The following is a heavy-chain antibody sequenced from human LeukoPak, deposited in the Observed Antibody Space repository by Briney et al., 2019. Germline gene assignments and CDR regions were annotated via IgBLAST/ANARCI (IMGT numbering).Heavy chain of an antibody. J-gene: IGHJ3*02. CDR2: IYHSGST. Sequence: SETLSLTCAVSGGSISGGGYSWSWIRQPPGKGLEWIGYIYHSGSTYYNPSLKSRVTISVDRSKNQFSLKLSSVTAADTAVYYCARGLMVRGVMHDAFDIWGQGTMVTVSS. D-gene: IGHD3-10*01. CDR1: GGSISGGGYS. V-gene: IGHV4-30-2*01. CDR3: ARGLMVRGVMHDAFDI.